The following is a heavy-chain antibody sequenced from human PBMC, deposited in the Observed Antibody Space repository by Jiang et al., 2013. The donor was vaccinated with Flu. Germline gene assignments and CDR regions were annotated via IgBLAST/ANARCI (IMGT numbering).Heavy chain of an antibody. CDR3: ARDHDTYYYYGMDV. Sequence: KPTQTLTLTCTFSGFSLSTSGMCVSWIRQPPGKALEWLARIDWDDDKYYSTSLKTRLTISKDTSKNQVVLTMTNMDPVDTATYYCARDHDTYYYYGMDVWGKGTTVTVSS. CDR2: IDWDDDK. V-gene: IGHV2-70*11. CDR1: GFSLSTSGMC. J-gene: IGHJ6*04. D-gene: IGHD3-9*01.